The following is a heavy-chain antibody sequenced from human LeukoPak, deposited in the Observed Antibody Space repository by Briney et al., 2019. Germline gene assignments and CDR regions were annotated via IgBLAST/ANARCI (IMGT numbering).Heavy chain of an antibody. V-gene: IGHV4-30-4*08. CDR2: IYYSGST. CDR1: GGSISSGDYY. CDR3: ARGVPSVPEALGYCSSTSCPNWFDP. D-gene: IGHD2-2*01. J-gene: IGHJ5*02. Sequence: PSETLSLTCTVSGGSISSGDYYWNWIRQPPGKGLEWIRYIYYSGSTYYNPSLKSRVTISVDTSKNQFSLKLSSVTAADTAVYYCARGVPSVPEALGYCSSTSCPNWFDPWGQGTLVTVSS.